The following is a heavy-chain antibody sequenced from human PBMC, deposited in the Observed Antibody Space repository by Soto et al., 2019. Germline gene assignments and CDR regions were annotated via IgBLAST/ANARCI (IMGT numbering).Heavy chain of an antibody. CDR1: GGSVSSGDYY. J-gene: IGHJ4*02. Sequence: SETLALTCTVSGGSVSSGDYYWSWTRQPPGKGLQWIGYVYYSGSTDYNPSLKSRVTISVDTSKNQFSLKLTSVTVADTAVYYCARERTGDPTFFDYWGQGTLVTVSS. V-gene: IGHV4-61*08. CDR2: VYYSGST. D-gene: IGHD1-1*01. CDR3: ARERTGDPTFFDY.